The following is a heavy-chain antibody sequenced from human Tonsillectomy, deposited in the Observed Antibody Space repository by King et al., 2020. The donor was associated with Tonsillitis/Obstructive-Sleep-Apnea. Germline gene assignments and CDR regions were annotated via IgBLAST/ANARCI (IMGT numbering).Heavy chain of an antibody. CDR3: ARDPTAYSSGWYEGFGDFQH. V-gene: IGHV1-18*01. J-gene: IGHJ1*01. Sequence: QLVQSGAEVKKPGASVKVSCKASGYTFTSYGISWVRQAPGQGLEWMGWISTYNGNTNYAQKLQGRVTMMKDTSTSTAYMELRSLRSDDTAVYYCARDPTAYSSGWYEGFGDFQHWGQGTLVTVSS. D-gene: IGHD6-19*01. CDR2: ISTYNGNT. CDR1: GYTFTSYG.